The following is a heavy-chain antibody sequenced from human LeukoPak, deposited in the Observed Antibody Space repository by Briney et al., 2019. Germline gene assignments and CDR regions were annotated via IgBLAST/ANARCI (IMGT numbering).Heavy chain of an antibody. Sequence: GGSLRLSCAASGFTFDDYGMSWVRQAPGKGLEWVSGINWNGGSTGYADSVKGRFAISRDNAKNTLYLQMNSLRAEDTAVYYCARDRVTGRNDAFDIWGQGTMVTVSS. CDR2: INWNGGST. J-gene: IGHJ3*02. CDR3: ARDRVTGRNDAFDI. V-gene: IGHV3-20*04. D-gene: IGHD6-19*01. CDR1: GFTFDDYG.